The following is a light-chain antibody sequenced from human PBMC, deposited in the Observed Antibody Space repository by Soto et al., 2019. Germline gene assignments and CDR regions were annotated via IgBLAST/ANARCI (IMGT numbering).Light chain of an antibody. CDR2: GAS. V-gene: IGKV3-20*01. Sequence: ELVLTQSPGTLSLSPGERATLSCRASQTVNNNYLAWYQQIPGRAPRLLISGASGRATGTPDRFSGSASWTAFTLTIIRLEPEDFAVYYCQQYGSSPVTFGGGTKVDIK. J-gene: IGKJ4*01. CDR3: QQYGSSPVT. CDR1: QTVNNNY.